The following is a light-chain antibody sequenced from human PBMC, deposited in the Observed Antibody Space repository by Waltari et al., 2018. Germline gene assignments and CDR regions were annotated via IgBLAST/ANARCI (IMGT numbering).Light chain of an antibody. CDR2: DVS. V-gene: IGLV2-14*01. CDR3: CSFTSRSTWV. CDR1: SSDVGAYTY. J-gene: IGLJ3*02. Sequence: QSALTQPAPVSGSPGQSITISCTGTSSDVGAYTYVSWYQQHPGKVPKLLIFDVSNRPSGVSNRFSGSKSGNTASLTISGLQAEDESDYYCCSFTSRSTWVFGGGTKLTVL.